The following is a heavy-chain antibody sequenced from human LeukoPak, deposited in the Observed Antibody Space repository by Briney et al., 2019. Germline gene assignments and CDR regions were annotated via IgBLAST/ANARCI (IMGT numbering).Heavy chain of an antibody. CDR3: ARARENYYYYYMDV. CDR2: ISAYNGNT. V-gene: IGHV1-18*01. CDR1: GYTFTSYG. Sequence: ASVKVSCKASGYTFTSYGISWVRQAPGQGLEWMGRISAYNGNTNYAQKLQGRVIMTTDTSTSTAYMELRSLRSDDTAVYYCARARENYYYYYMDVWGKGTTVTVSS. J-gene: IGHJ6*03.